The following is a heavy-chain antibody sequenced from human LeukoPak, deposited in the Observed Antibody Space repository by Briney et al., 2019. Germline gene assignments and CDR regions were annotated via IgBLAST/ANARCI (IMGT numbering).Heavy chain of an antibody. J-gene: IGHJ6*02. Sequence: ASVKVSYKASGYTFTSYYMHWVRQAPGQGLEWMGIINPSGGSTSYAQRFQGRVTMTRDTSTSTVYMELSSLRSEDTAVYYCALDGMITFGGVIGGMDVWGQGTTVTVSS. CDR3: ALDGMITFGGVIGGMDV. V-gene: IGHV1-46*01. CDR2: INPSGGST. D-gene: IGHD3-16*02. CDR1: GYTFTSYY.